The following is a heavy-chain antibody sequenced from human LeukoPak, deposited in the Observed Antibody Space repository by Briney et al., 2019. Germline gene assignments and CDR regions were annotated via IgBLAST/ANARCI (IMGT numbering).Heavy chain of an antibody. Sequence: SETLSLTCAVSGGSFSSIHWWSWVRQSPAKGLEWIGEIYHSGSTNYNPSLKSRVTISVDTSKNQFSLKLSSVTAADTAVYYCARDQGYYYDSSGYPIGAFDIWGQGTMVTVSS. CDR2: IYHSGST. J-gene: IGHJ3*02. CDR3: ARDQGYYYDSSGYPIGAFDI. V-gene: IGHV4-4*02. D-gene: IGHD3-22*01. CDR1: GGSFSSIHW.